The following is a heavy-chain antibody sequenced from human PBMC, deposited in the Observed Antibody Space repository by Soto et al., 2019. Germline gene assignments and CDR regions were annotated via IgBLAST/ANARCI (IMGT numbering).Heavy chain of an antibody. Sequence: GGSLRLSCAASGFTFSDHYMDWVRQAPGKGLEWVGRTRNKANSYTTEYAASVKGRFTISRDDSKNSLYLQMNRLKTEDTAVYYCARARYCTNGVCLDYWGQGTLVTVSS. V-gene: IGHV3-72*01. J-gene: IGHJ4*02. CDR3: ARARYCTNGVCLDY. CDR1: GFTFSDHY. D-gene: IGHD2-8*01. CDR2: TRNKANSYTT.